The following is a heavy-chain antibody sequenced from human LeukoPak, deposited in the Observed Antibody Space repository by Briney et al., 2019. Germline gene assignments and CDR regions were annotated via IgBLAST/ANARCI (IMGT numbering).Heavy chain of an antibody. Sequence: SETLSLTCTVSGGSISSYYWSWIRQPAGKGLEWIGRIYTSGSTNYNPSLTSRVTMSVDTFKNQFSLKLSSVTAADTAVYYCARDLHYYDSSGYYYSDAFDIWGQGTMVTVSS. V-gene: IGHV4-4*07. D-gene: IGHD3-22*01. J-gene: IGHJ3*02. CDR1: GGSISSYY. CDR3: ARDLHYYDSSGYYYSDAFDI. CDR2: IYTSGST.